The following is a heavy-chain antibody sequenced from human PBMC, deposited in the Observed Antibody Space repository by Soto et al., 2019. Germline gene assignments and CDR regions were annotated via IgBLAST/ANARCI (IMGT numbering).Heavy chain of an antibody. CDR3: ARQDGGWGYYYYYGMDV. Sequence: SETLSLTCTVSGGSISSSSYYWGWIRQPPGKGLEWIGSIYYSGSTYYNPSLKSRVTISVDTSKNQFSLKLSSVTAADTAVYYCARQDGGWGYYYYYGMDVWVQGTTVSVSS. V-gene: IGHV4-39*01. J-gene: IGHJ6*02. D-gene: IGHD6-19*01. CDR2: IYYSGST. CDR1: GGSISSSSYY.